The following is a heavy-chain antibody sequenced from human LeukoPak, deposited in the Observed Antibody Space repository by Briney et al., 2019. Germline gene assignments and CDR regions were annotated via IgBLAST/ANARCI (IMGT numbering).Heavy chain of an antibody. Sequence: SVKVSCKASRCTFSRYSLSWVRQPPRKGREWMGGVIPIFGTANYAQKFQVRVTITTDESTSTAYMELVSVGSEDTAVYYCARAVGRARYSGYPSIFDYWGQGTLVTVSS. D-gene: IGHD5-12*01. CDR3: ARAVGRARYSGYPSIFDY. J-gene: IGHJ4*02. V-gene: IGHV1-69*05. CDR2: VIPIFGTA. CDR1: RCTFSRYS.